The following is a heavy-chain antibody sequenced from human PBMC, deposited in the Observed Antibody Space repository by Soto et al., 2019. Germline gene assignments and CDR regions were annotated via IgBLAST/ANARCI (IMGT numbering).Heavy chain of an antibody. D-gene: IGHD1-26*01. CDR3: ARDPRGSYSDYNWFDP. CDR2: ISSSSSYI. J-gene: IGHJ5*02. Sequence: SGGSLRLSCAASGFTFSSYSMNWVRQAPGKGLEWVSSISSSSSYIYYADSVKGRFTISRDNAKNSLYLQMNSLRAEDTAVYYCARDPRGSYSDYNWFDPWGQGTLVTVSS. V-gene: IGHV3-21*01. CDR1: GFTFSSYS.